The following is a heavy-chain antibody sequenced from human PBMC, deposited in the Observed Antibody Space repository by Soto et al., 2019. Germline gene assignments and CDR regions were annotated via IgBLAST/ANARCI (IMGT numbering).Heavy chain of an antibody. D-gene: IGHD4-17*01. CDR3: ARDPMTTVTTNAFDI. CDR2: IIPILGIA. J-gene: IGHJ3*02. Sequence: QVQLVQSGAEVKKPGSSVKVSCKASGGTFSSYTISWVRQAPGQGLEWMGRIIPILGIANYAQKFQGRATITADKSTSTAYMELSSLRAEDTAVYYCARDPMTTVTTNAFDIWGQGTMVTVSS. CDR1: GGTFSSYT. V-gene: IGHV1-69*08.